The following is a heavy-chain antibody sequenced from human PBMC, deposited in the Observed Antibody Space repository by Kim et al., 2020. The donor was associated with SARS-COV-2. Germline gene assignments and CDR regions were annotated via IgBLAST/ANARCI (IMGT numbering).Heavy chain of an antibody. J-gene: IGHJ6*03. CDR3: ARDRWRSSNYYHYYMDV. Sequence: SVKVSCKASGGTFSSYAISWVRQAPGQGLEWMGGIIPIFGTANYAQKFQGRVTITADESTSTAYMELSSLRSEDTAVYYCARDRWRSSNYYHYYMDVWGKGTTVTVSS. CDR1: GGTFSSYA. D-gene: IGHD6-13*01. V-gene: IGHV1-69*13. CDR2: IIPIFGTA.